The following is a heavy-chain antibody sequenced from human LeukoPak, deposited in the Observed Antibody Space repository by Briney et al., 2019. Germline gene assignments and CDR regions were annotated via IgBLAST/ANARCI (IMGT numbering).Heavy chain of an antibody. CDR3: AGVQLERPAY. J-gene: IGHJ4*02. V-gene: IGHV3-21*01. Sequence: PGGSLRLSCAASGFTFSSYSMNWVRQAPGKGLEWVSSISSSSYIYYADSVKGRFTISRDNAKNSLYLQMNSLRAEDTAVYYCAGVQLERPAYWGQGTLVTVPS. CDR2: ISSSSYI. D-gene: IGHD1-1*01. CDR1: GFTFSSYS.